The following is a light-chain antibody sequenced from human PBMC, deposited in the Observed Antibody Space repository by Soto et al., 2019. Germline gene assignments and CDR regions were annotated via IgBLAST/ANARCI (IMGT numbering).Light chain of an antibody. J-gene: IGKJ3*01. Sequence: DIQMTQSPSSLSASVGDRVTITCQASQDISKYLNWYQQKPGKAPKLLIYDASNLETGVPSRFSGSGSGTNFTLTINSLQTEDIAKYYFQQYKSLLSFWLGTKVDIK. V-gene: IGKV1-33*01. CDR3: QQYKSLLS. CDR2: DAS. CDR1: QDISKY.